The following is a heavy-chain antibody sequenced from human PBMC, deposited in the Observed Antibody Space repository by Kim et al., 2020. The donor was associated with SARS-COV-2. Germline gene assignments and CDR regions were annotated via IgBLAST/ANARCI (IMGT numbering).Heavy chain of an antibody. Sequence: SLKSRVTISVDTSKHQFSLRLTSVTAADTAVYYCARRHYCSSTTCRIWFDPWGQGTLVIVSS. V-gene: IGHV4-59*08. CDR3: ARRHYCSSTTCRIWFDP. J-gene: IGHJ5*02. D-gene: IGHD2-2*01.